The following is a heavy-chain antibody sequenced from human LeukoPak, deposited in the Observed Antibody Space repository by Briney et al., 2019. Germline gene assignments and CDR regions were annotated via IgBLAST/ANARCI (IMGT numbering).Heavy chain of an antibody. V-gene: IGHV3-23*01. Sequence: GGSLRLSCAASGFTFSSYAMSWVRQAPGKGLEGVSAISGSGGSTYYADSVKGRFTISRDNSKNTLYLQMNSLRAEDTAVYYCAKDFHPGVVPAAIFDYWGQGTLVTVSS. CDR1: GFTFSSYA. J-gene: IGHJ4*02. CDR2: ISGSGGST. D-gene: IGHD2-2*01. CDR3: AKDFHPGVVPAAIFDY.